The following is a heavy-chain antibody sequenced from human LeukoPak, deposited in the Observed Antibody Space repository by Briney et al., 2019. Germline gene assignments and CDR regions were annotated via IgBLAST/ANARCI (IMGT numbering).Heavy chain of an antibody. Sequence: GGSLRLSCAASGFSFSSHSMNWVRQAPGKGLEWVSSISSSDTYIYYADSVKGRFTISRDNARNSLFLQMNSLRAEDTAVYYCAKDLGSSGWYIDYWGQGTLVTVSS. CDR3: AKDLGSSGWYIDY. CDR2: ISSSDTYI. CDR1: GFSFSSHS. D-gene: IGHD6-19*01. V-gene: IGHV3-21*01. J-gene: IGHJ4*02.